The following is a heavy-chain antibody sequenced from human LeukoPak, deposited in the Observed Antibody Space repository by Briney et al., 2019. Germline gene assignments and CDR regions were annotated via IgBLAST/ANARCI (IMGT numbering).Heavy chain of an antibody. CDR1: GGSISSGSYY. CDR3: ARGVHRYGYTA. Sequence: MPSETLSLTCTVSGGSISSGSYYWSWIRQPAGKGLEWIGRIYTSGSTNYNPSLKSRVTISVDTSKNQFSLKLSSVTAADTAVYYCARGVHRYGYTAWGQGTLVTVSS. J-gene: IGHJ4*02. CDR2: IYTSGST. V-gene: IGHV4-61*02. D-gene: IGHD5-18*01.